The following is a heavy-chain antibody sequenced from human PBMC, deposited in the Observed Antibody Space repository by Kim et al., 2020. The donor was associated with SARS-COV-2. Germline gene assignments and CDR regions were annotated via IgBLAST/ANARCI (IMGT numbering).Heavy chain of an antibody. D-gene: IGHD3-22*01. J-gene: IGHJ4*02. CDR3: AKDSGRITMIVVVNTGIDY. CDR2: ISYDGSNK. V-gene: IGHV3-30*18. CDR1: GFTFSSYG. Sequence: GGSLRLSCAASGFTFSSYGMHWVRQAPGKGLEWVAVISYDGSNKYYADSVKGRFTISRDNSKNTLYLQMNSLRAEDTAVYYCAKDSGRITMIVVVNTGIDYWGQGTLVTVSS.